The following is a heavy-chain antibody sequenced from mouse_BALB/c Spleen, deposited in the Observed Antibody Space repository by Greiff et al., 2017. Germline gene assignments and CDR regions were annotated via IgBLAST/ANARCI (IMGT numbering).Heavy chain of an antibody. CDR3: IYDGYPYYAMDY. Sequence: VQLQQSGAELVKPGASVKLSCTASGFNIKDTYMHWVKQRPEQGLVWIGRIDPANGNTKYDPKFQGKATITADTSSNTAYLQLSSLTSEDTAVYYCIYDGYPYYAMDYWGQGTSVTVSS. V-gene: IGHV14-3*02. D-gene: IGHD2-3*01. CDR2: IDPANGNT. CDR1: GFNIKDTY. J-gene: IGHJ4*01.